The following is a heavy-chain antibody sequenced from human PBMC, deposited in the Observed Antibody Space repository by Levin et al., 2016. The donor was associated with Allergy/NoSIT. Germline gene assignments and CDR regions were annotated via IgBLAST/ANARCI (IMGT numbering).Heavy chain of an antibody. V-gene: IGHV3-21*01. CDR3: ARVGRITMVEDWFDP. Sequence: VRQMPGKGLEWVSSISSSSSYIYYADSVKGRFTISRDNAKNSLYLQMNSLRAEDTAVYYCARVGRITMVEDWFDPWGQGTLVTVSS. CDR2: ISSSSSYI. J-gene: IGHJ5*02. D-gene: IGHD3-10*01.